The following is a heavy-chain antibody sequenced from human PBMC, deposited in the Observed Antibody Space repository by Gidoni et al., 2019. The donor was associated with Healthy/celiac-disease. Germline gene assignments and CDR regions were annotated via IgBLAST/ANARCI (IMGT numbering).Heavy chain of an antibody. J-gene: IGHJ5*02. Sequence: EVQLLESGGGLVQPGGSLRLPCAPSAFTFSSYAMSWVRQAPGKGLEWVSAISGSGGSTYYADSVKGRFTISRDNSKNTLYLQMNSLRAEDTAVYYCANEALVVPANWFDPWGQGTLVTVSS. V-gene: IGHV3-23*01. CDR2: ISGSGGST. D-gene: IGHD2-2*01. CDR3: ANEALVVPANWFDP. CDR1: AFTFSSYA.